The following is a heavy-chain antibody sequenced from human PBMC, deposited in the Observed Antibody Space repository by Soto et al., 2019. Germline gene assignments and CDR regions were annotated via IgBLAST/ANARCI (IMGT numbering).Heavy chain of an antibody. V-gene: IGHV4-39*01. CDR1: GDSIRRSNYY. D-gene: IGHD5-12*01. CDR3: ARHSTYPGGYGHVDH. J-gene: IGHJ4*02. CDR2: IYYSGTA. Sequence: QLQLQESGPGLVKPSETLSLTCVVSGDSIRRSNYYWGWLRQSPVKGLEWIGSIYYSGTAYYNPSLKSRVTISIDPSKTQFSLKLTSFTAADTAVYYCARHSTYPGGYGHVDHWGQGNLVTVSS.